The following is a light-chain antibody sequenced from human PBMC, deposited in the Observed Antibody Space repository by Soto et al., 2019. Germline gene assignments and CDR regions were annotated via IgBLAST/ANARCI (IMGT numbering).Light chain of an antibody. CDR2: GTS. J-gene: IGKJ4*01. Sequence: ENVLTQSPGTLSLSPGERATLSCRASQSVTSSYLAWYQQKPGQAPSLLIYGTSSRATDIPDRFSGSGSGTDFTVNISSLEPEDFAGYYCQQYDSSHLTFGGGTKVEIK. CDR1: QSVTSSY. V-gene: IGKV3-20*01. CDR3: QQYDSSHLT.